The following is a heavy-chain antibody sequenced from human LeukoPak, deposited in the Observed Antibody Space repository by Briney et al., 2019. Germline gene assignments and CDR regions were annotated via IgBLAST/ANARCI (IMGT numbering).Heavy chain of an antibody. CDR2: ISGSGGST. J-gene: IGHJ4*02. Sequence: GGSLRLSCAASGFTFSRYAMSWVRQAPGKGLEWVSAISGSGGSTYYVDSVKGRFTISRDNSKNTLYLQMNSLRAEDTAVYYCAKAGGYYYFDYWGQGTLVTVSS. D-gene: IGHD5-12*01. CDR1: GFTFSRYA. CDR3: AKAGGYYYFDY. V-gene: IGHV3-23*01.